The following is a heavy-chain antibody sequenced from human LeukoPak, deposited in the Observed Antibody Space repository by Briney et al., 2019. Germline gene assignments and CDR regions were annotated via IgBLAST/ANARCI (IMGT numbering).Heavy chain of an antibody. V-gene: IGHV3-66*01. CDR1: GFTFSSYA. J-gene: IGHJ4*02. CDR2: IIGGGNT. CDR3: ARGGSLYYFDF. Sequence: GGSLRLSCAASGFTFSSYAMHWVRQAPGKGLEWVSVIIGGGNTDYADSVKGRFTISRDNSKNTLYLQMNSLRAEDTAVYYCARGGSLYYFDFWGQGTLVTVSS.